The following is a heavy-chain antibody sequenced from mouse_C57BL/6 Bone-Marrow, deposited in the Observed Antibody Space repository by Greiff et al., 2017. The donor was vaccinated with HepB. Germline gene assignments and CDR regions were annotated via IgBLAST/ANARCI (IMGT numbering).Heavy chain of an antibody. J-gene: IGHJ4*01. D-gene: IGHD4-1*01. CDR2: IYPRSGNT. CDR3: ARSHWAMDY. CDR1: GYTFTSYG. V-gene: IGHV1-81*01. Sequence: VHLVESGAELARPGASVKLSCKASGYTFTSYGISWVKQRTGQGLEWIGEIYPRSGNTYYNEKFKGKATLTADQSSSTAYMELRSLTSEDSAVYFCARSHWAMDYWGQGTSVTVSS.